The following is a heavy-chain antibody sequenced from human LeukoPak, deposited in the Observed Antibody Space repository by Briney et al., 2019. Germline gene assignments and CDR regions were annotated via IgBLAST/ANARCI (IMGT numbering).Heavy chain of an antibody. V-gene: IGHV1-18*01. CDR3: ARDSQIDYYDSSGYYHT. CDR2: ISADNGNT. CDR1: GYTFTSYG. D-gene: IGHD3-22*01. J-gene: IGHJ5*02. Sequence: ASVTVSCKASGYTFTSYGISWVRQAPGQGLEWMGWISADNGNTNYAQKLQGRVTMTTDTSTSTAYMELRSLRSDDTAVYYCARDSQIDYYDSSGYYHTWGQGTLVTVSS.